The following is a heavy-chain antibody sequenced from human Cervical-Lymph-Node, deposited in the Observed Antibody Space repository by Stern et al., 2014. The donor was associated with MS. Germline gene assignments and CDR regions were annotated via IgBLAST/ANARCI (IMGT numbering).Heavy chain of an antibody. J-gene: IGHJ4*02. CDR2: IYPGDSDT. Sequence: EVQLVQSGAEVKKPGESLKISCKGSGYTFSNSWIGWVRQMPGRGLEWMGIIYPGDSDTRYSPSFQGQITISADNSISTASLQWNSLKASDTAIFYCARGSAGAGAFFDYWGQGTLVTVSS. CDR1: GYTFSNSW. V-gene: IGHV5-51*01. CDR3: ARGSAGAGAFFDY. D-gene: IGHD2-8*02.